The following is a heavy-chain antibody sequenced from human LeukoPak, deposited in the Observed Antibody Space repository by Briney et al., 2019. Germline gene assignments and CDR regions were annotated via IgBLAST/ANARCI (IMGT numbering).Heavy chain of an antibody. J-gene: IGHJ6*03. CDR2: IKSKTDGGTT. CDR3: TTEGYCSSTSCYQYYYYYMDV. V-gene: IGHV3-15*01. CDR1: GFTFSNAW. D-gene: IGHD2-2*01. Sequence: GGSLRLSCAASGFTFSNAWMSWVRQAPGKGLEWVGRIKSKTDGGTTDYAAPVKGRFTISRDDPKNTLYLQMNSLKTEDTAVYYCTTEGYCSSTSCYQYYYYYMDVWGKGTTVTVSS.